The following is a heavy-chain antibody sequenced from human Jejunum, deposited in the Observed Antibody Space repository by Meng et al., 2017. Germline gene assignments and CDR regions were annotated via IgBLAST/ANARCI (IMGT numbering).Heavy chain of an antibody. J-gene: IGHJ5*02. Sequence: GGSLRLSCAASGFAFSSYSMNWVRQAPGKGLEWVSSISARGTYIYYTDSVKDRFTISRDDAKNSLHLQMNSLRPEDTAIYYCARDFSFHTLVRGLPFNWFDPWGQGTLVTVSS. CDR3: ARDFSFHTLVRGLPFNWFDP. CDR1: GFAFSSYS. D-gene: IGHD3-10*01. V-gene: IGHV3-21*01. CDR2: ISARGTYI.